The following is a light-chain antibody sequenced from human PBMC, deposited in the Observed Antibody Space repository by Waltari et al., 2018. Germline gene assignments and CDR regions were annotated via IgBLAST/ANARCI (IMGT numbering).Light chain of an antibody. CDR3: QVWDNSGDPFGV. CDR1: NIGRQS. J-gene: IGLJ3*02. CDR2: EDT. V-gene: IGLV3-21*02. Sequence: SYVLTQPPSVSVAPGQTARITCGGNNIGRQSVHWYQHKPGQAPVWVVYEDTDRPSGIPERFSGSNSGNTATLTISRVEAGDEASYYCQVWDNSGDPFGVFGGGTDLTVL.